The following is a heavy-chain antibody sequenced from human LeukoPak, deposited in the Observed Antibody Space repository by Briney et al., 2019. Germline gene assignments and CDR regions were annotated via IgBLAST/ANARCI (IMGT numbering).Heavy chain of an antibody. Sequence: ASVKVSCKASGYTFTSYDINWVRQATGQGLEWMGWMNPNSGNTGYAQKFQGRVTITRNTSISTAYMELSSLRSEDTAVYYCARGQTTRYCTNGVCPRDYYYYMDVWGKGTTVTVSS. CDR1: GYTFTSYD. CDR3: ARGQTTRYCTNGVCPRDYYYYMDV. V-gene: IGHV1-8*01. CDR2: MNPNSGNT. D-gene: IGHD2-8*01. J-gene: IGHJ6*03.